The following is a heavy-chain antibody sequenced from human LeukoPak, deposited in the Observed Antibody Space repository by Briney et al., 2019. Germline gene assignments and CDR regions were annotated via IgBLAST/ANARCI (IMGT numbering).Heavy chain of an antibody. Sequence: GPSVKVSCKASGYTFTGYYMHWVRQAPGQGLEWMGWINPHSGGTNYAQKFQGRVTMHRDTSISTADMELSRLRSDDTAVYYWARGEEVAAAGIFDYWGQGTLVTVSS. CDR3: ARGEEVAAAGIFDY. V-gene: IGHV1-2*02. J-gene: IGHJ4*02. D-gene: IGHD6-13*01. CDR2: INPHSGGT. CDR1: GYTFTGYY.